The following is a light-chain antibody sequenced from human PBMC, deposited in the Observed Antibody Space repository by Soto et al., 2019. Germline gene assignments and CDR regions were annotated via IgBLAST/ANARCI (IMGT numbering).Light chain of an antibody. V-gene: IGKV1-5*01. CDR1: QSISSW. CDR3: QQYNSYWRT. CDR2: DAS. Sequence: DIQMTQSPSTLSASVGDRVTITCRASQSISSWLAWYQQKPGKAPKLLIYDASSLESGVPSRFSGSGSGTEFTLTIISLQPDDFATYYCQQYNSYWRTFGQGTKVEIK. J-gene: IGKJ1*01.